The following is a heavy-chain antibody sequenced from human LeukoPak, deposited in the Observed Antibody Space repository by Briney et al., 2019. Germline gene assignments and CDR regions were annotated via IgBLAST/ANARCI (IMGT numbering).Heavy chain of an antibody. CDR2: IIPILGIA. J-gene: IGHJ5*02. D-gene: IGHD3-22*01. Sequence: ASVKVSCKASGYTFSSYAISWVRQAPGQGLEWMGRIIPILGIANYAQKFQGRVTITADKSTSTAYMELSSLRSEDTAVYYCARDPLSTSNYYDSSGPKEVWFDPWGQGTLVTVSS. V-gene: IGHV1-69*04. CDR3: ARDPLSTSNYYDSSGPKEVWFDP. CDR1: GYTFSSYA.